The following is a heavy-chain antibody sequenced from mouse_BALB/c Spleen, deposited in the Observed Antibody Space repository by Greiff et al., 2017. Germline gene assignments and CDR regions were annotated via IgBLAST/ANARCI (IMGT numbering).Heavy chain of an antibody. CDR1: GYTFTSYW. V-gene: IGHV1-74*01. CDR2: IDPYDSET. CDR3: ARAVSDYYAMDY. J-gene: IGHJ4*01. Sequence: QQSCKASGYTFTSYWMNWVKQRPEQGLEWIGRIDPYDSETHYNQKFKDKAILTVDKSSSTAYMQLSSLTSEDSAVYYCARAVSDYYAMDYWGQGTSVTVSS.